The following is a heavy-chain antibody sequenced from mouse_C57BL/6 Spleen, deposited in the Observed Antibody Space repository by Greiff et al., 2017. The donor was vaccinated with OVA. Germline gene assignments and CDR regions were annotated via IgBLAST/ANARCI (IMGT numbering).Heavy chain of an antibody. V-gene: IGHV1-76*01. CDR2: IYPGSGNT. CDR1: GYTFTDYY. D-gene: IGHD4-1*01. J-gene: IGHJ3*01. CDR3: ARTNWDERAWFAY. Sequence: VHLVESGAELVRPGASVKLSCKASGYTFTDYYINWVKQRPGQGLEWIARIYPGSGNTYYNEKFKGKATLTAEKSSSTAYMQLSSLTSEDSAVYFCARTNWDERAWFAYWGQGTLVTVSA.